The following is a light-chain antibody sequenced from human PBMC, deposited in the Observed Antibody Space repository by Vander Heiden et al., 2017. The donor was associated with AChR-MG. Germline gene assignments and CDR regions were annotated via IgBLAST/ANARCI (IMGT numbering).Light chain of an antibody. CDR3: QQYNNWPPGHT. CDR1: QSVSSN. Sequence: EIVMTQSPATLSVSPGERAILSCRASQSVSSNLAWYQQRPGQAPRLRIYGASTRATGIPARFSGSGSGTEFTLTISSLQSEDFAVYYCQQYNNWPPGHTFGQGTKLEIK. V-gene: IGKV3-15*01. J-gene: IGKJ2*01. CDR2: GAS.